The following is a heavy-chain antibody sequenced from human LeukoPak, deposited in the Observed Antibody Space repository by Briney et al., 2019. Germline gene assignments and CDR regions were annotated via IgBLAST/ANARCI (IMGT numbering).Heavy chain of an antibody. J-gene: IGHJ6*02. V-gene: IGHV4-59*01. CDR3: ARDGPAYSTRWYDYYYGLDV. CDR1: GDSIGSYF. CDR2: IYYSGST. Sequence: SETLSLTCTVSGDSIGSYFWSWIRQSPGKGLEWIGHIYYSGSTNYNPSLKSRVAISVDTSRNQFSLKLSSATAADTVIYYCARDGPAYSTRWYDYYYGLDVWGQGTTVTVSS. D-gene: IGHD2/OR15-2a*01.